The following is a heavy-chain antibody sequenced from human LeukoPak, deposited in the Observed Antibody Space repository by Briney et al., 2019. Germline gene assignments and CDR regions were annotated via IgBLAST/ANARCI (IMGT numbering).Heavy chain of an antibody. D-gene: IGHD6-25*01. Sequence: PGGSLRVSCEASGFTFEAYAMHRVRQPPGKGLEWVSFISGDGGSTYYADSVKGRFTISRDNSKNSLYLQMNSLRPEDTALYYCARKHLESSGYYLPFEYWGQGALVTVSS. CDR1: GFTFEAYA. CDR3: ARKHLESSGYYLPFEY. CDR2: ISGDGGST. V-gene: IGHV3-43*02. J-gene: IGHJ4*02.